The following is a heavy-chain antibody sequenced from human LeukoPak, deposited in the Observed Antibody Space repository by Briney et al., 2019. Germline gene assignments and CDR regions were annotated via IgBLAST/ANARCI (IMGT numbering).Heavy chain of an antibody. V-gene: IGHV1-46*01. CDR2: INPSGDTT. CDR3: ARALYYGMDV. Sequence: GASVKVSCKASGYTFTSYYIHWVRQAPGQGLDWMAMINPSGDTTIYAQRFQDRVTMTRGTSTSTVYMELSSLRSEDTAVYYCARALYYGMDVWGQGTTVTVSS. D-gene: IGHD2-2*02. J-gene: IGHJ6*02. CDR1: GYTFTSYY.